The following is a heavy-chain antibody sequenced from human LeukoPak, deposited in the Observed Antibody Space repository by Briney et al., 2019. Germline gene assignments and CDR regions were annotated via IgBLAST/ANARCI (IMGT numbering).Heavy chain of an antibody. J-gene: IGHJ3*02. D-gene: IGHD6-19*01. CDR1: GGSISSYY. CDR3: ARHEEWLVYAFDI. V-gene: IGHV4-59*08. CDR2: IYYSGST. Sequence: PSETLSLTCTVSGGSISSYYWSWIRQPPGEGLEWIGYIYYSGSTNYNPSLKSRVTISVDTSKNQFSLKLSSVTAADTAVYYCARHEEWLVYAFDIWGQGTMVTVSS.